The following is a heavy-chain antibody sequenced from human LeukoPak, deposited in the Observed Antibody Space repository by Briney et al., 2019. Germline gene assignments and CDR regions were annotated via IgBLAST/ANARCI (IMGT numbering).Heavy chain of an antibody. J-gene: IGHJ6*03. CDR3: AKDPTYYYYYMDV. Sequence: GRSLRLSCAASGFTFSSYGMHWVRQAPGKGLEWVAVISYDGSNKYYADSVKGRFTISRDNSKNTLYLQMNSLRAEDTAVYYCAKDPTYYYYYMDVWGKGTTVTVSS. CDR1: GFTFSSYG. CDR2: ISYDGSNK. V-gene: IGHV3-30*18.